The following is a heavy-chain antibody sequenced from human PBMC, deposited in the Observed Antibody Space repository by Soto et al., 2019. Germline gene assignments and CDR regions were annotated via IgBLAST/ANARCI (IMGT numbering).Heavy chain of an antibody. J-gene: IGHJ1*01. CDR2: VTAGRGNT. Sequence: AAGKISYKASGYTFAAQSIHWVRQAPGQKFEWMGWVTAGRGNTDYSQKFQGRVTITRDTYASTAYMELFSLRSEDTAVYYCARANNPQAVSYYDSRGQRHPVPAPS. CDR1: GYTFAAQS. CDR3: ARANNPQAVSYYDS. D-gene: IGHD3-10*01. V-gene: IGHV1-3*01.